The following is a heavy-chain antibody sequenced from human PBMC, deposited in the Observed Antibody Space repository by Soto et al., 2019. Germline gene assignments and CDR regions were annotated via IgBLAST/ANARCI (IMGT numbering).Heavy chain of an antibody. CDR1: GGTFSNYP. V-gene: IGHV1-69*12. CDR3: ARGNHRWLQLWYFDL. CDR2: IIPIFGTV. D-gene: IGHD5-12*01. Sequence: QVQLVQSGAEVKKPGSSVKVSCKASGGTFSNYPISWVRQAPGQGLEWMGGIIPIFGTVNYAQKFQGRVMITADESTSTAYMGLSSLRSEDTAVYYCARGNHRWLQLWYFDLWGRGTLVTVSS. J-gene: IGHJ2*01.